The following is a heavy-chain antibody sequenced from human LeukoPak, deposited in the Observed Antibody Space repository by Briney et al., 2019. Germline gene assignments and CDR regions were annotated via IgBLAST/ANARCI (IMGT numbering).Heavy chain of an antibody. D-gene: IGHD1-26*01. J-gene: IGHJ4*02. V-gene: IGHV4-59*01. CDR1: GGSLNNYY. Sequence: SETLSLTCTVSGGSLNNYYWSWIRQPPGKGLEWIGYIYYTGRTNYNPSLESRVTMSIDTSKNQFSLKLTSVTAADTAVYYCAREWEYLDYWGQGTLVTVSS. CDR2: IYYTGRT. CDR3: AREWEYLDY.